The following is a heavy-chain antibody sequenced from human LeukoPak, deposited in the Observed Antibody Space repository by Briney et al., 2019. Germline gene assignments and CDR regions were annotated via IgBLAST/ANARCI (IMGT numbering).Heavy chain of an antibody. V-gene: IGHV3-30*18. CDR1: GFTFSSYG. Sequence: GGSLRLSCAASGFTFSSYGMYWVRQAPGKGLEWVAVISYDGSNKYYADSVKGRFTISRDNSKNTLYLQMNSLRAEDTAVYYCAKDLAVAGPYDAFDIWGQGTMVTVSS. CDR3: AKDLAVAGPYDAFDI. CDR2: ISYDGSNK. J-gene: IGHJ3*02. D-gene: IGHD6-19*01.